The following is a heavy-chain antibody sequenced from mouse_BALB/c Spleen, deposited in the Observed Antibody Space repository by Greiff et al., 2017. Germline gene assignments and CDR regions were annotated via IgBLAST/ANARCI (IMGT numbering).Heavy chain of an antibody. CDR2: IWSGGST. J-gene: IGHJ4*01. CDR1: GFSLTSYG. Sequence: VQLQESGPGLVQPSQSLSITCTVSGFSLTSYGVHWVRQSPGKGLEWLGVIWSGGSTDYNAAFISRLSISKDNSKSQVFFKMNSLQANDTAIYYCARFITTVVDYAMDYWGQGTSVTVSS. D-gene: IGHD1-1*01. CDR3: ARFITTVVDYAMDY. V-gene: IGHV2-2*02.